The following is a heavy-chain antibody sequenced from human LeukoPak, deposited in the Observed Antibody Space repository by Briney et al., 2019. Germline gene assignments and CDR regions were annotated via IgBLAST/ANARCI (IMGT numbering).Heavy chain of an antibody. V-gene: IGHV3-33*01. J-gene: IGHJ4*02. CDR2: IWYDGSNK. CDR3: ARDERYSSSYDY. D-gene: IGHD6-13*01. Sequence: GGSLRLSCAASGFTFGSYGMHWVRQAPGKGLEWVAVIWYDGSNKYYADSVKGRFTISRDNSKNTLYLQMNSLRAEDTAVYYCARDERYSSSYDYWGQGTLVTVSS. CDR1: GFTFGSYG.